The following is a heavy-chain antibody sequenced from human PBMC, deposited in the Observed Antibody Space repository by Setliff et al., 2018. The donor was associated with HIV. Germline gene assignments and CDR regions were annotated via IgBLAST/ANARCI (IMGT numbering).Heavy chain of an antibody. J-gene: IGHJ4*02. Sequence: SETLSLTCAVYGGSFSDYSWNWVRQPPGKGLEWIGEINHSGSTNYNPSLKSRATISADTSKKQFSLNVTSVTAADTAVYYCARRGWNGYTAFDCWGQGTLVTVSS. V-gene: IGHV4-34*01. CDR3: ARRGWNGYTAFDC. CDR1: GGSFSDYS. D-gene: IGHD5-12*01. CDR2: INHSGST.